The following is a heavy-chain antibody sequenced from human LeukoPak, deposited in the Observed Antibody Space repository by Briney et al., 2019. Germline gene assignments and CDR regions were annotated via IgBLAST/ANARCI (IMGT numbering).Heavy chain of an antibody. D-gene: IGHD2-2*01. CDR1: GGSFNGYY. J-gene: IGHJ6*03. CDR3: ARRYRVYYYYMDV. V-gene: IGHV4-34*01. CDR2: INHSGST. Sequence: SETLSLTCAVYGGSFNGYYWSWIRQPPGKGLEWIGEINHSGSTNYNPSLKSRVTISVDTSKNQFSLKLSSVTAADTAVYYCARRYRVYYYYMDVWGKGTTVTVSS.